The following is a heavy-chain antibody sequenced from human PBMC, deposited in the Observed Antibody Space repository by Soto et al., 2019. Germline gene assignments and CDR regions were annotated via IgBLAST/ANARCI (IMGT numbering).Heavy chain of an antibody. Sequence: ASVKVSCKASGYSFTSYGISWVRQAPGQGLEWMGWISAYNGKTNYAQKLQGRVTMTTDKATSIAYLELNSLKSDDTAVYYCARSRSCTSATCYTPQPFDYWSQGALVTVSS. CDR2: ISAYNGKT. CDR3: ARSRSCTSATCYTPQPFDY. CDR1: GYSFTSYG. D-gene: IGHD2-2*02. V-gene: IGHV1-18*01. J-gene: IGHJ4*02.